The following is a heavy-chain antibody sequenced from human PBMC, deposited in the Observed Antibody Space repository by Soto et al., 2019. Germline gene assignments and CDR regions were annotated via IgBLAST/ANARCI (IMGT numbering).Heavy chain of an antibody. CDR1: GHSIRTRSYY. V-gene: IGHV4-39*01. Sequence: SETLSLTCTVSGHSIRTRSYYWGWIRQSPGKGLEWIGSLHYSGTIYYNPSLKSRVTMYVDTSKNQFSLRADSVTAADTAIYYCARHDWSRFYGMDVWGQGTTVTVSS. J-gene: IGHJ6*02. CDR2: LHYSGTI. D-gene: IGHD2-2*01. CDR3: ARHDWSRFYGMDV.